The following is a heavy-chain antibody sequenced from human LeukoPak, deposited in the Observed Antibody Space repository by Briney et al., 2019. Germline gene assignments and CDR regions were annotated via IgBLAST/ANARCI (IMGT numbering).Heavy chain of an antibody. Sequence: GGSLRLPCAASGFTFSSYSMNWVRQAPGKGLEWVSYISSSSSTIYYADSVKGRFTISRDNAKNSLYLQMNSLRAEDTAVYYCARGSYYDTRAFDIWGQGTMVTVSS. CDR3: ARGSYYDTRAFDI. CDR1: GFTFSSYS. V-gene: IGHV3-48*01. CDR2: ISSSSSTI. J-gene: IGHJ3*02. D-gene: IGHD3-9*01.